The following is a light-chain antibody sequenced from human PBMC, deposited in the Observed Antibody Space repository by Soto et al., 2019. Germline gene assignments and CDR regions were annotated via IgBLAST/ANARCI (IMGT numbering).Light chain of an antibody. CDR3: QQYNSYSPWT. CDR2: DAS. Sequence: DIQMTQSPSTLSASLGDRDTITCRASQSISSWLAWYQQKPGKAPKLLIYDASSLESGVPSRFSGSGSGTEFTLTISSLQPDDFATYYCQQYNSYSPWTFGQGTKVDIK. V-gene: IGKV1-5*01. CDR1: QSISSW. J-gene: IGKJ1*01.